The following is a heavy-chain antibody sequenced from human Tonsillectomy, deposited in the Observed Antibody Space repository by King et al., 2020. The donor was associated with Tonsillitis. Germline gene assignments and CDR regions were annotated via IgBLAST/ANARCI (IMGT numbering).Heavy chain of an antibody. D-gene: IGHD6-13*01. V-gene: IGHV5-51*01. J-gene: IGHJ4*02. CDR2: IYPGDSDT. Sequence: EVQLVQSGAEVKKPGESLKISCKGSGYSFTSYWIGGVRQMPGKGLEWMGIIYPGDSDTRYSPSFQGQVTISADKSISTAYLQWSSLKAADTAMYYCARRGRKAAADHYFDYWGQGTLVTVSS. CDR3: ARRGRKAAADHYFDY. CDR1: GYSFTSYW.